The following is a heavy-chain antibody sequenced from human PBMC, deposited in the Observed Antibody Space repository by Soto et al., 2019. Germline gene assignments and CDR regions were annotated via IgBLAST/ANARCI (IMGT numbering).Heavy chain of an antibody. CDR2: ISNSDSTR. CDR1: GFTFSNYE. D-gene: IGHD6-19*01. CDR3: ARARRLDSSGWGPLDS. V-gene: IGHV3-48*03. J-gene: IGHJ4*02. Sequence: EVQLVESGGGLVQPGGSLRLSCAASGFTFSNYEMNWVRQAPGKGLEWVSFISNSDSTRYYADSVKGRFTISRDNSKSSLYLQMNSLGADDTAVYFCARARRLDSSGWGPLDSFGQGTLGTVSS.